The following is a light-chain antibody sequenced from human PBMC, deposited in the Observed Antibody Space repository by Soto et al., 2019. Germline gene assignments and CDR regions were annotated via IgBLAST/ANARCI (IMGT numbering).Light chain of an antibody. CDR3: QSYDNSLSGPV. J-gene: IGLJ2*01. V-gene: IGLV2-11*01. CDR1: RSDVGVYNY. Sequence: QSVLTQPRSVSASPGQSVTLSCTGSRSDVGVYNYVSWYQQHPGKAPKLMIYDVSKRPSGVPGRFSGSKSGNTASLTISGLQAEDEADYYCQSYDNSLSGPVFGGGTKLTVL. CDR2: DVS.